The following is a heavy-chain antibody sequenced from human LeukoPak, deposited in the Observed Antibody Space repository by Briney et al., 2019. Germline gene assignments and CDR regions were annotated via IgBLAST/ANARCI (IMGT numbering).Heavy chain of an antibody. V-gene: IGHV1-3*01. CDR1: GYTFTSYA. CDR3: ARVSDESGWNFDY. CDR2: INAGTSNR. J-gene: IGHJ4*02. Sequence: GASVKVSCKASGYTFTSYAIHWVRQAPGQRLEWMGWINAGTSNRKYSQKFQDRVTITRETSATTAYMELSSLTSEDTAVYYCARVSDESGWNFDYWGQGTLVTVSS. D-gene: IGHD6-19*01.